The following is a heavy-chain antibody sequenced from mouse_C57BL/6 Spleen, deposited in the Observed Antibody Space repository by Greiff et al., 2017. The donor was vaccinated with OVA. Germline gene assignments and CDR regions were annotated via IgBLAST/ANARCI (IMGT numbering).Heavy chain of an antibody. CDR2: FHPYNDDT. J-gene: IGHJ4*01. D-gene: IGHD1-1*01. V-gene: IGHV1-47*01. CDR1: GYTFTTYP. CDR3: ARGGSSYDYAMDY. Sequence: VKLVESGAELVKPGASVKMSCKASGYTFTTYPIEWMKQNHGKSLEWIGNFHPYNDDTKYNEKFKGKATLTVEKSSSTVYLELSRLTSDDSAVYYCARGGSSYDYAMDYWGQGTSVTVSS.